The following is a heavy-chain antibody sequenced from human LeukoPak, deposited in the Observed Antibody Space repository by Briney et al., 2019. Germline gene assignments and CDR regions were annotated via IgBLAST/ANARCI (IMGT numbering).Heavy chain of an antibody. Sequence: SETLSLTCTVSGGSISSSSYYWGWIRQPPGKGLEWIGSIYYSGSTYYNPSLKSRVTISVDTSKNQFSLKLSSVTAADTAVYYCARLGRIAVAGTGLVGYWGPGTLVTVSS. CDR2: IYYSGST. D-gene: IGHD6-19*01. V-gene: IGHV4-39*01. CDR1: GGSISSSSYY. J-gene: IGHJ4*02. CDR3: ARLGRIAVAGTGLVGY.